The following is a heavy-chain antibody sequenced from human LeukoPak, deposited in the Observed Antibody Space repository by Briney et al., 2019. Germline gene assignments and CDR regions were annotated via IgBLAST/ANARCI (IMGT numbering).Heavy chain of an antibody. CDR2: ISGSGGST. D-gene: IGHD6-19*01. V-gene: IGHV3-23*01. Sequence: GGSLRLSCAASGFTFSDYYMSWVRQAPGKGLEWVSAISGSGGSTYYADSVKGRFTISRDNSKNTLYLQMNSLRAEDTAVYYCAKEEQQWLVPHFDYWGQGTLVTVSS. CDR3: AKEEQQWLVPHFDY. J-gene: IGHJ4*02. CDR1: GFTFSDYY.